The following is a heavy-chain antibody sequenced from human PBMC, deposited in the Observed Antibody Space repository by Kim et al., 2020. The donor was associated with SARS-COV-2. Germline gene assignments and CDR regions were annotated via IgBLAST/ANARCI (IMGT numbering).Heavy chain of an antibody. CDR1: GFSLSTSGMC. J-gene: IGHJ6*02. Sequence: SGPTLVNPTQTLTLTCTFSGFSLSTSGMCVSWIRQPPGKALEWLARIDWDDDKYYSTSLKTRLTISKDTSKNQVVLTMTNMDPVDTATYYCARTLYYYEPLSRPPLDYYDMDVWGQGTTVTVSS. CDR3: ARTLYYYEPLSRPPLDYYDMDV. CDR2: IDWDDDK. V-gene: IGHV2-70*11. D-gene: IGHD3-22*01.